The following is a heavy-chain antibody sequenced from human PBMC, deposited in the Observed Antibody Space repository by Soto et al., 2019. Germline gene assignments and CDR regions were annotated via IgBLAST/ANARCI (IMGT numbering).Heavy chain of an antibody. CDR3: ARRGYSYGIDY. Sequence: GGSLRLSCAASGFTFSSYGMHWVRQAPGKGLEWVAVISYDGSNKYYADSVKGRFTISRDNSKNTLYLQMNSLRAEDTAVYYCARRGYSYGIDYWGQRTLVTVSS. J-gene: IGHJ4*02. CDR2: ISYDGSNK. D-gene: IGHD5-18*01. CDR1: GFTFSSYG. V-gene: IGHV3-30*03.